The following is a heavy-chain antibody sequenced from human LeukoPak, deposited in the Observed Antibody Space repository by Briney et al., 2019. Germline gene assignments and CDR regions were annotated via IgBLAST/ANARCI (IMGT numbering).Heavy chain of an antibody. CDR1: GFTFSSYS. Sequence: GGSLRLSCAASGFTFSSYSMNWVRQAPGKRLEWVSSISSSSSYIYYADSVKGRFTISRDNAKNSLYLQMNSLRAEDTAVYYCARVRYDGSGYYSIYDYWGQGTLVTVSS. D-gene: IGHD3-22*01. J-gene: IGHJ4*02. CDR2: ISSSSSYI. CDR3: ARVRYDGSGYYSIYDY. V-gene: IGHV3-21*01.